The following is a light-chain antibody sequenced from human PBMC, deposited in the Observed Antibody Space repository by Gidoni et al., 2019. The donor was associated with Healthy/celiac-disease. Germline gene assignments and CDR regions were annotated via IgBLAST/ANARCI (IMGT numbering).Light chain of an antibody. V-gene: IGKV1-39*01. CDR3: QQSYSTLLT. CDR1: QSISSY. J-gene: IGKJ4*01. Sequence: DIQMTKPPSSLSASVGDRVTITCRASQSISSYLNWYQQKPGKAPKLLIYAASSLQSGVPSRFSGSGSGTDFTLTISSLQPEDFATYYCQQSYSTLLTFGGGTKVEIK. CDR2: AAS.